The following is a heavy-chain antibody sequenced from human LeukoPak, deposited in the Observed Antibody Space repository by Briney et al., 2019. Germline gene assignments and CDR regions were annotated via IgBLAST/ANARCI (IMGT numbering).Heavy chain of an antibody. CDR2: ISYDGSNK. CDR1: GFTFSSYA. J-gene: IGHJ4*02. D-gene: IGHD6-19*01. CDR3: ARESSSGWYYFDY. Sequence: GGSLRLSCAASGFTFSSYAMHWVRQAPGKGLEWVAVISYDGSNKYYADSVKGRFTISRDNSKNTLYLQMNSLRAEGTAVYYCARESSSGWYYFDYWGQGTLVTVSS. V-gene: IGHV3-30*04.